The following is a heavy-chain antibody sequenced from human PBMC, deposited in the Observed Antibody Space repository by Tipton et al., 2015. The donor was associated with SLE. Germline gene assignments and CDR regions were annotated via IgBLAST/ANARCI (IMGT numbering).Heavy chain of an antibody. J-gene: IGHJ4*02. D-gene: IGHD4-23*01. CDR2: IHYSGRTT. V-gene: IGHV4-59*01. Sequence: TLSLTCSVSGASMSGYYWSWIRQSPGKGLEWIGYIHYSGRTTNYNPSLKSRVIMSVDMSKNQYSLKLYSVSAADTAVYYCGRGGGFFGYWGQGSLVTVSS. CDR3: GRGGGFFGY. CDR1: GASMSGYY.